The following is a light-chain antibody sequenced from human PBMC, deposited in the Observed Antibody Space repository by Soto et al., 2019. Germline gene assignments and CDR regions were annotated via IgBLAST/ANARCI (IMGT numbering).Light chain of an antibody. CDR2: DAS. Sequence: EMVLTQSPATLSVSPGGRATLSCRASQSVSTNLAWYQQKPGQAPGLLIYDASTRATAIPARFSGSGSGTEFTLTISSLQSEDFAVYYCQHHNTWPPVYTFGQGTKLEIK. V-gene: IGKV3D-15*01. CDR1: QSVSTN. J-gene: IGKJ2*01. CDR3: QHHNTWPPVYT.